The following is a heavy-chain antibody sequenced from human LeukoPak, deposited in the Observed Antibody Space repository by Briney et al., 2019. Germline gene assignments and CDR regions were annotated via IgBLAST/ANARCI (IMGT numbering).Heavy chain of an antibody. CDR2: IRSKANSYAT. V-gene: IGHV3-73*01. D-gene: IGHD6-13*01. Sequence: GGSLRLSCAASGFTFSGSTMHWVRQASGKGLEWVGRIRSKANSYATAYAASVKGRFTISRDDSKNTAYLQMNSLKTEDTAVYYCTSIEAAGDYYYYYGMDVWGQGTTVTVSS. J-gene: IGHJ6*02. CDR3: TSIEAAGDYYYYYGMDV. CDR1: GFTFSGST.